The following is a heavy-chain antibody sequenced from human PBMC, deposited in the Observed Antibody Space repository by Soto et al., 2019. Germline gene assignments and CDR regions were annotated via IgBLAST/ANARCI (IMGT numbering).Heavy chain of an antibody. Sequence: QLQLQESGPGLVKPSETLSLTCTVSGGSISSSSYYWGWIRQPPGKGLEWIGSIYYSGSTYYNPSLKSRVTMSVDTSKNQFALQLSSVAAADTAVYYCARHGGGSGWYYYYYGMDVWGQGTTVTVSS. V-gene: IGHV4-39*01. D-gene: IGHD6-19*01. CDR1: GGSISSSSYY. CDR3: ARHGGGSGWYYYYYGMDV. J-gene: IGHJ6*02. CDR2: IYYSGST.